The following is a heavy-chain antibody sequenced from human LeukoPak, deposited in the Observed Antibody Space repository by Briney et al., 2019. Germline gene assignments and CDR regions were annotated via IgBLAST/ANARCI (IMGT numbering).Heavy chain of an antibody. D-gene: IGHD6-6*01. J-gene: IGHJ3*02. CDR2: INPSGGNT. V-gene: IGHV1-46*01. Sequence: GASVKVSCKASGYTFTNYYMHWVRQAPGQGLEWMGIINPSGGNTTYAQKFQGRVTMTRDTSTSTVYMELSSLRSEDTAVYYCALIAARPARGDAFDIWGQGTMVTVSS. CDR1: GYTFTNYY. CDR3: ALIAARPARGDAFDI.